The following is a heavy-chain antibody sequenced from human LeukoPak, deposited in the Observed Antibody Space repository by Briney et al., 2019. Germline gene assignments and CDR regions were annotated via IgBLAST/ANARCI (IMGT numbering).Heavy chain of an antibody. V-gene: IGHV3-7*01. J-gene: IGHJ4*02. CDR3: VQGWRDN. D-gene: IGHD2-15*01. CDR2: INQDSSEK. Sequence: PGGTLRLSCAASGFTFSSHGMSWVRQAPGKGLEWVANINQDSSEKYYVDSVKGRFTISRDNAKNSLYLQLNTLRPEDTAVYYCVQGWRDNWGQGTLVTVSS. CDR1: GFTFSSHG.